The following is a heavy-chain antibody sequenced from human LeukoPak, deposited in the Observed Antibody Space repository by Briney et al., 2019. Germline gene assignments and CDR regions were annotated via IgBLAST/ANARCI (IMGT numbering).Heavy chain of an antibody. D-gene: IGHD5-24*01. CDR1: GFTFSSHA. CDR2: ISGSGGSP. V-gene: IGHV3-23*01. Sequence: PGGSLRLSCAGSGFTFSSHAMSWVRQTPGKGLEWISLISGSGGSPYYADSVLGRFTISRDNSKKTLYLQMNNLTADDTAVYYCAKSPGPMPASTIYYSDHWGQGALVTVSA. CDR3: AKSPGPMPASTIYYSDH. J-gene: IGHJ4*02.